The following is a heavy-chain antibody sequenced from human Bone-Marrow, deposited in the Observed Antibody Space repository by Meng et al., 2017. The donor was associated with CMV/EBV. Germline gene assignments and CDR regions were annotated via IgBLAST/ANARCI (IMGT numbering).Heavy chain of an antibody. V-gene: IGHV3-30*02. CDR1: GFTFSSYG. CDR2: IRYDGSNK. J-gene: IGHJ4*02. Sequence: GGSLRLSCAASGFTFSSYGMHWVRQAPGKGLEWVAFIRYDGSNKYYADSVKGRFTISRDNAKNSLYLRMNSLRAEDTAVYYCARVGHLAANFDYWGQGTLVTVSS. CDR3: ARVGHLAANFDY. D-gene: IGHD6-13*01.